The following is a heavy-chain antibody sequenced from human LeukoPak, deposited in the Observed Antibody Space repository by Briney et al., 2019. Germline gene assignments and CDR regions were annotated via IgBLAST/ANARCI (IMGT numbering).Heavy chain of an antibody. CDR2: ISGSGGGT. J-gene: IGHJ4*02. Sequence: GGSLRLSCAASGFTFSSYAMSWVRQAPGKGLEWVSAISGSGGGTYYADSVKGRFTISRDNSKNTLYLQMNSLRAEDTAVYYCAKDQTMIVAFDYWGQGTLVTVSS. D-gene: IGHD3-22*01. CDR3: AKDQTMIVAFDY. V-gene: IGHV3-23*01. CDR1: GFTFSSYA.